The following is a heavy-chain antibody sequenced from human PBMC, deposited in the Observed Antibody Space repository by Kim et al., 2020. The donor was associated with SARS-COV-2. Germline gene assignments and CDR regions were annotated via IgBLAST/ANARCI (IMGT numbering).Heavy chain of an antibody. D-gene: IGHD6-6*01. CDR3: AIILSSSSWYSFDY. J-gene: IGHJ4*02. V-gene: IGHV1-8*01. Sequence: AQTFQGRVTMTRNTSTSTAYMELSSLRSEDTAVYYCAIILSSSSWYSFDYWGQGTLVTVSS.